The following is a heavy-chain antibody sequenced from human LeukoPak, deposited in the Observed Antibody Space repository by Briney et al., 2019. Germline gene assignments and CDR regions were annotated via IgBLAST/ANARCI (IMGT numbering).Heavy chain of an antibody. CDR1: GFTFWNYG. V-gene: IGHV3-30*18. CDR2: ISYNGGSQ. D-gene: IGHD3-16*01. Sequence: GGSLRLSCEASGFTFWNYGVHWVRQAPGKGLEWVSLISYNGGSQYYADSVKGRFTISRDNSKNTVYLQMSSLRAEDTAVYYCAKDRRMMSGYYVMDVWGQGTTVTVSS. J-gene: IGHJ6*02. CDR3: AKDRRMMSGYYVMDV.